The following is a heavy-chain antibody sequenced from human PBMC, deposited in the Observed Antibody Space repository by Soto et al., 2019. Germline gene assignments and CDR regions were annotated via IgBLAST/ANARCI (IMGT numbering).Heavy chain of an antibody. CDR1: GGSISSYY. CDR3: ARRLRGQYDFWSGYLTHFDY. V-gene: IGHV4-59*12. Sequence: SETLSLTCTVSGGSISSYYWSWIRQPPGKGLEWIGFIYYSGSTYYNPSFKIRVTISVDTSKNQFSLKLGSVTAADTAVYYLARRLRGQYDFWSGYLTHFDYWGQGTLVTVSS. CDR2: IYYSGST. J-gene: IGHJ4*02. D-gene: IGHD3-3*01.